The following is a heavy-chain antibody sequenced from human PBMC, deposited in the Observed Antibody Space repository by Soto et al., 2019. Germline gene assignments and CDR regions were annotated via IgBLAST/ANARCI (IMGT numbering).Heavy chain of an antibody. CDR1: GGSISSSSYY. Sequence: QLQLQESGPGLVKPSETLSLTCTVSGGSISSSSYYWGWIRQPPGKGLEWIGSIYYRGSTYYNPSLKSRVTISGDTSKNQFPLTLSSVTAADTAVYYCARHGDDFWSGYTNWFDPWGQGTLVTVSS. CDR3: ARHGDDFWSGYTNWFDP. J-gene: IGHJ5*02. V-gene: IGHV4-39*01. D-gene: IGHD3-3*01. CDR2: IYYRGST.